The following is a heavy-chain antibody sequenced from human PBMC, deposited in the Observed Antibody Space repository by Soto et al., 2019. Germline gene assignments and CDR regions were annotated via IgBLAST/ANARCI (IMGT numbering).Heavy chain of an antibody. CDR2: ISAYNGNT. CDR3: ARGGTPIDY. J-gene: IGHJ4*02. V-gene: IGHV1-18*01. D-gene: IGHD3-10*01. Sequence: QVQLVQSRSEVKKPGASAKVSCKTSGYTXXXXXXXWVRQAPGQGLEWMGWISAYNGNTNYAQNXXXXXXXXXXXXXXXXXXXXXXXXXXXXXXYYCARGGTPIDYWGQGTLVTVSS. CDR1: GYTXXXXX.